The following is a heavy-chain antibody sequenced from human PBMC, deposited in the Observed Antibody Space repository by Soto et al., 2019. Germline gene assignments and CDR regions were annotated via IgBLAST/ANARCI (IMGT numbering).Heavy chain of an antibody. CDR3: ASPPHTYRDYDLGDLDY. J-gene: IGHJ4*02. D-gene: IGHD4-17*01. CDR1: GGSFSGYY. V-gene: IGHV4-34*01. CDR2: INHSGSP. Sequence: SETLSLTCAAYGGSFSGYYWSWIRQPPGKGLEWIGEINHSGSPNYNPSLKSQVTISVDTSKNQFSLKLSSVTAADTAVYYCASPPHTYRDYDLGDLDYWGQGTLVTVSS.